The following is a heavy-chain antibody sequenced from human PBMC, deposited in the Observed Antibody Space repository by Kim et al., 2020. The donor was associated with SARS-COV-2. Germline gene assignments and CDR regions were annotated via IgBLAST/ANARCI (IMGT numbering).Heavy chain of an antibody. J-gene: IGHJ2*01. V-gene: IGHV1-69*06. CDR2: IIPIFGTA. CDR1: GGTFSSYA. D-gene: IGHD6-19*01. CDR3: ARERRTAVATYWYFDL. Sequence: SVKVSCKASGGTFSSYAISWVRQAPGQGLEWMGGIIPIFGTANYAQKFQGRVTITADKSTSTAYMELSSLRSEDTAMYYCARERRTAVATYWYFDLWGRGTLVTVSS.